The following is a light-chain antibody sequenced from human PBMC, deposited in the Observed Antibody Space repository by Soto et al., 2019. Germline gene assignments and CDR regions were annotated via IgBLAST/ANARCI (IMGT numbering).Light chain of an antibody. CDR3: QQYNNWST. CDR2: GAS. J-gene: IGKJ1*01. Sequence: EIVMTQSPATLSVSPGERATLSCRASQSVSSSLAWYQQKPGQAPRLLIYGASTRATGIPARFSGSGSETEFTLTISSLQSEDFAVYYCQQYNNWSTFGQGTKLEIK. CDR1: QSVSSS. V-gene: IGKV3-15*01.